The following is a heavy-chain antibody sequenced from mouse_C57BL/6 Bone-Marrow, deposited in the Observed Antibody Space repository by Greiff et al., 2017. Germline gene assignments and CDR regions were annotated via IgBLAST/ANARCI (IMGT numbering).Heavy chain of an antibody. CDR2: IHPSDSDT. D-gene: IGHD3-3*01. Sequence: QVQLQQPGAELVKPGASVKVSCKASGYTFTSYWMHWVKQRPGQGLEWIGRIHPSDSDTNYNQKFKGKDTLTVDKSSSTAYMQLSSLTSEDSAVYYCAIGTAWSYFDYWGQGTTLTVSS. J-gene: IGHJ2*01. V-gene: IGHV1-74*01. CDR1: GYTFTSYW. CDR3: AIGTAWSYFDY.